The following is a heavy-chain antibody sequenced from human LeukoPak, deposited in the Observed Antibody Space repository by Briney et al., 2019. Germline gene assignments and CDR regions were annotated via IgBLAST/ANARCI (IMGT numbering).Heavy chain of an antibody. CDR1: GFALRSYS. CDR3: ARVAVAGPTGWFDS. J-gene: IGHJ5*01. D-gene: IGHD6-19*01. V-gene: IGHV3-21*04. Sequence: GSLRLSCAASGFALRSYSVTWVRQAPGKGLEWVSSISSTSAYIYYAESVKGRFSIFRYNVDNVVHLQMSSLRNEDTAFYYCARVAVAGPTGWFDSWGQGTLVTVSS. CDR2: ISSTSAYI.